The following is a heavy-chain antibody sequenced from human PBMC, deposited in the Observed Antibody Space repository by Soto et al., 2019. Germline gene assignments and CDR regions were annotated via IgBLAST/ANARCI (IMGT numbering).Heavy chain of an antibody. J-gene: IGHJ3*02. CDR1: GFSFSTLS. D-gene: IGHD5-18*01. CDR2: ISGSGGST. Sequence: PGGSLRLSCAASGFSFSTLSMNWVRQAPGKGLEWVSAISGSGGSTYYADSVKGRFTISRDNSKNTLYLQMNSLRAEDTAVYYCAKQVRGYSYGLGAFDIWGQGTMVTVSS. CDR3: AKQVRGYSYGLGAFDI. V-gene: IGHV3-23*01.